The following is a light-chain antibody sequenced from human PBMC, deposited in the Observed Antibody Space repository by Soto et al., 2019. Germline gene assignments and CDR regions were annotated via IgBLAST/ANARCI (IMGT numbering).Light chain of an antibody. CDR1: SSVVGGYNY. CDR3: SSYTSSSTYV. V-gene: IGLV2-14*01. CDR2: DVS. Sequence: ALTQPASVSVSPGQSITISSTGTSSVVGGYNYVSWYQQHPGKAPKLMIYDVSNRPSGVSNRFSGSKSGNTASLTISGLQAEDEADYYCSSYTSSSTYVFGTGTKVTVL. J-gene: IGLJ1*01.